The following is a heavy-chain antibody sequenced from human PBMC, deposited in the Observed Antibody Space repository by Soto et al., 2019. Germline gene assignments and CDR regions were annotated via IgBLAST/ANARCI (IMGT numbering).Heavy chain of an antibody. V-gene: IGHV4-4*07. Sequence: SETLSLTFTVSGGSISSYYWSWIRQPAGKGLEWIGRIYTSGSTNYNPSLKSRVTMSVDTSKNQFSLKLSSVTAADTAVYYCARVVDSSGYSYYFDYWGQGTLVTVSS. CDR1: GGSISSYY. CDR2: IYTSGST. J-gene: IGHJ4*02. CDR3: ARVVDSSGYSYYFDY. D-gene: IGHD3-22*01.